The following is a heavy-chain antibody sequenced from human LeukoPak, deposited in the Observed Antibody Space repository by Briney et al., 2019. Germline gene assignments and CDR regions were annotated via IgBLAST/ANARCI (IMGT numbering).Heavy chain of an antibody. CDR3: ARDLAAELDY. CDR1: GFTFSDYY. CDR2: ISSGGSTI. J-gene: IGHJ4*02. Sequence: GGSLRLSCAASGFTFSDYYMSWIRQAPGKGVEWLSYISSGGSTIYYADSVKGRFTISRDNAKNSLYLQMNSLRVEDTAVYYCARDLAAELDYWGQGTLVTVSS. D-gene: IGHD6-13*01. V-gene: IGHV3-11*01.